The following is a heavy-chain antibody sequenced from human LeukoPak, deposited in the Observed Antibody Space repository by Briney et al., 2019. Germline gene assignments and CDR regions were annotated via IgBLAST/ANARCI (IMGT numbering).Heavy chain of an antibody. J-gene: IGHJ4*02. V-gene: IGHV1-18*01. CDR3: ARVGGYYYGSGSHDYYFEY. CDR1: AYTFTDYA. Sequence: DAVKVSCKASAYTFTDYAITWVRQAPGQGLEWVGWIISDNDNTYYAQKFQGRVTMSTDTSTSTAYMELRTLRSDDTAVYYCARVGGYYYGSGSHDYYFEYWGQGTLVTVS. D-gene: IGHD3-10*01. CDR2: IISDNDNT.